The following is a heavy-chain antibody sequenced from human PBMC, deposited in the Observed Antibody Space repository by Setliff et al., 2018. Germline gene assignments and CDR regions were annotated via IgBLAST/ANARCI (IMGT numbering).Heavy chain of an antibody. CDR3: ARHATYYYGSGNLPFDH. Sequence: SETLSLTCGVSNYSISSGYYWSWIRQSPGKTLEWIGEIMDGRDTVYNPSLNSRVTISFDTSRNQFSLELSSVTAADTAVYYCARHATYYYGSGNLPFDHWAQGSLVTVSS. V-gene: IGHV4-38-2*01. D-gene: IGHD3-10*01. J-gene: IGHJ4*02. CDR2: IMDGRDT. CDR1: NYSISSGYY.